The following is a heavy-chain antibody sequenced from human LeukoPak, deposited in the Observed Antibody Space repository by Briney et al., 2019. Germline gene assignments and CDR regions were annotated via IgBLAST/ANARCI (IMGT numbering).Heavy chain of an antibody. V-gene: IGHV3-23*01. J-gene: IGHJ4*02. D-gene: IGHD4-23*01. CDR1: GFTFSSYA. Sequence: GGSLRLSCATSGFTFSSYAMSWVRQAPGKGLECVSALSGNGNTIYYADSVKGRFTISRDNSKNTLSLQMNSLRAEDTAVYYCAKALYGGHDYWGQGTLVTVSS. CDR3: AKALYGGHDY. CDR2: LSGNGNTI.